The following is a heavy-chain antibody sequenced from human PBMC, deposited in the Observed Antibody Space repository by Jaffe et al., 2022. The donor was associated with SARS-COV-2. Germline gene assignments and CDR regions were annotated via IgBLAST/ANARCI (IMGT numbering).Heavy chain of an antibody. J-gene: IGHJ6*03. CDR2: INHSGST. D-gene: IGHD3-22*01. CDR3: ARGGKRGAVRQLITAKYDYYYMDV. Sequence: QVQLQQWGAGLWRPSETLSLTCAVSGASFSGYYWSWIRQPPGKGLEWIGEINHSGSTNYNPSLKSRVTISVDTSKNQISLKLSSVTAADTAVYYCARGGKRGAVRQLITAKYDYYYMDVWGKGTTVTVSS. CDR1: GASFSGYY. V-gene: IGHV4-34*01.